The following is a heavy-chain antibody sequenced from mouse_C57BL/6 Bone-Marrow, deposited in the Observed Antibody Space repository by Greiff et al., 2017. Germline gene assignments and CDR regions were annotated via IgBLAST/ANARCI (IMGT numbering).Heavy chain of an antibody. J-gene: IGHJ4*01. CDR2: IRLKSDNYAT. Sequence: DVKLVESGGGLVQPGGSMKLSCVASGFTFSNYWMNWVRQSPEKGLEWVAQIRLKSDNYATHSAESVKGRFTISREDSKSSVYLQMNNLSAEDTGIYYCTEGVHGMDYWGQGTSVTVSS. CDR3: TEGVHGMDY. CDR1: GFTFSNYW. V-gene: IGHV6-3*01.